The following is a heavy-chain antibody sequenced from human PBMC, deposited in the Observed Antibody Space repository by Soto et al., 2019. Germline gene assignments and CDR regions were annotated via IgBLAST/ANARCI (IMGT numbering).Heavy chain of an antibody. CDR3: ARRGYCSSTSCWWWFDP. CDR1: GGSFSGYY. V-gene: IGHV4-34*01. D-gene: IGHD2-2*01. CDR2: INHSGST. Sequence: SETLSLTCAVYGGSFSGYYWSWIRQPPGKGLEWIGEINHSGSTNYNPSLKSRVTISVDTSKNQFSLKLSSVTAADTAVYYCARRGYCSSTSCWWWFDPWGQGTLVTVSS. J-gene: IGHJ5*02.